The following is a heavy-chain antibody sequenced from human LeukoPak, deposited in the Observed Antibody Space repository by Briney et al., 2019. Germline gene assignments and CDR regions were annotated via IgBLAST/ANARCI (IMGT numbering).Heavy chain of an antibody. CDR2: ISYDGSNK. CDR3: ARDLGRAFDI. J-gene: IGHJ3*02. CDR1: GFTVSSYA. Sequence: GGSLRLSCAASGFTVSSYAMHWVRQAPGKGLEWVAVISYDGSNKYYADSVKGRFTISRDNSKNTLYLQMNSLRAEDTAVYYCARDLGRAFDIWGQGTMVTVSS. V-gene: IGHV3-30-3*01.